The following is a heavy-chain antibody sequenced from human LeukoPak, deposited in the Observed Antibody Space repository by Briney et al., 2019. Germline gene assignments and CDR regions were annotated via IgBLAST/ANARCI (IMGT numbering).Heavy chain of an antibody. D-gene: IGHD6-6*01. CDR3: ARWGSIAVARFDY. J-gene: IGHJ4*02. CDR1: GGSFSGYY. Sequence: SETLSLTCAVYGGSFSGYYWSWIRQPPGKGLEWIGYIYYTGSTNYNPSLTSRVNISVDTSKNQFSLNLTSVTAADTAVYYCARWGSIAVARFDYWGQGTLVTVSS. CDR2: IYYTGST. V-gene: IGHV4-59*01.